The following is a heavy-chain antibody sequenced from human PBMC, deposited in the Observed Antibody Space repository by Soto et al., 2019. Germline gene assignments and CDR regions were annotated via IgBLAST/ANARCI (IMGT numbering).Heavy chain of an antibody. V-gene: IGHV4-39*01. J-gene: IGHJ4*02. D-gene: IGHD2-15*01. Sequence: SETLSLTCTVSGGSIYRSGYYWGWIRRPPGRGLEWIGNIDYNGVTYSNPSLKSRVTISRDTSKNQFSLKLTSVTAADTALYYCGKVLVGATGHTDSDSWGPGTLVTVSS. CDR1: GGSIYRSGYY. CDR3: GKVLVGATGHTDSDS. CDR2: IDYNGVT.